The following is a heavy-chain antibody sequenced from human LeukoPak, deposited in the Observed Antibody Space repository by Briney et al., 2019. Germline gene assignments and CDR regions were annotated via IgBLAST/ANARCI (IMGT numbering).Heavy chain of an antibody. V-gene: IGHV1-24*01. CDR2: FDPEDGEI. CDR1: GYTLTELS. CDR3: ATVEYSSGGSCYSNYYYYYGMDV. Sequence: ASVTVSCKVSGYTLTELSMHWVRQAPGKGLEWMGGFDPEDGEIIYAQKFQGRVTMTEDTSTDTAYMELSSLRSEDTAVYYCATVEYSSGGSCYSNYYYYYGMDVWGQGTTVTVPS. J-gene: IGHJ6*02. D-gene: IGHD2-15*01.